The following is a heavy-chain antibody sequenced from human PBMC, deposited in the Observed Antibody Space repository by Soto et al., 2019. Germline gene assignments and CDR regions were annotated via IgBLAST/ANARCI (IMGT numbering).Heavy chain of an antibody. D-gene: IGHD4-17*01. V-gene: IGHV1-18*04. CDR3: ARGRDDYGDIDY. CDR2: INPNSGNT. J-gene: IGHJ4*02. CDR1: GYTFIDYY. Sequence: GASVKVSCKTSGYTFIDYYMHWVRQAPGQGLEWMGWINPNSGNTNYAQKLQGRVTMTTDTSTSTAYMELRSLRSDDTAVYYCARGRDDYGDIDYWGQGTLVTVSS.